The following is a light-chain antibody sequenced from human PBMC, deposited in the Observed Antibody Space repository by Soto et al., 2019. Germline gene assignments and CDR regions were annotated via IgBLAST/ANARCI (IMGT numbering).Light chain of an antibody. CDR1: SSNIGSNY. CDR3: AAWDDSLSVHYV. CDR2: RSN. V-gene: IGLV1-47*01. J-gene: IGLJ1*01. Sequence: QSLLTQPPSASVTPGQRVTISCSGSSSNIGSNYVYCYQQFPGTAPKLLIYRSNQRASGVPDRFSGSKSGTSASLAISGLRSEDEADYYCAAWDDSLSVHYVFGTGTRSPS.